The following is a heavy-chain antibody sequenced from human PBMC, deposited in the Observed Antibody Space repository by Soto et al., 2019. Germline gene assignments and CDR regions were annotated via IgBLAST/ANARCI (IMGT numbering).Heavy chain of an antibody. D-gene: IGHD2-15*01. Sequence: QITLKESGPTLVKPTQTLTLTCTFSGFSLSTSGVGVGWIRQPPGKALEWLALIYWDDDKRYSPSLKSRLTITKDTSKHQVVLTLPNMDPVDTATYYCAHRPSYCSGGSCYSGFEYWGQGTLVTVSS. V-gene: IGHV2-5*02. CDR1: GFSLSTSGVG. CDR3: AHRPSYCSGGSCYSGFEY. CDR2: IYWDDDK. J-gene: IGHJ4*02.